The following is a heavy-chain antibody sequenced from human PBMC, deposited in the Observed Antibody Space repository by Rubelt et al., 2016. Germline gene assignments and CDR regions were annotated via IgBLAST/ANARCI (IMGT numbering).Heavy chain of an antibody. CDR2: LHHTWTM. Sequence: QLQLQESGPRLAKPSETLSLTCSVPGGSISPDNYYWGLLRQPPGEGLEWIGSLHHTWTMSYNPSLKTRLPITVNTSNNKFSLKLTTRTGADTAVYYWTRVEGDGSDFSLTFDCWGQGTLVTVSS. D-gene: IGHD5-24*01. J-gene: IGHJ4*02. V-gene: IGHV4-39*07. CDR3: TRVEGDGSDFSLTFDC. CDR1: GGSISPDNYY.